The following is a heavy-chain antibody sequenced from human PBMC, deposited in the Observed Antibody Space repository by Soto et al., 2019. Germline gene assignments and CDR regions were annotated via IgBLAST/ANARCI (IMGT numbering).Heavy chain of an antibody. Sequence: QIQLMQSGAEVKKPGPSVKVSCKAFGYTFTSYGIHWVRQAPGQRLEWTGWINAGNGNTKYSEKFQGRVTITRDTSASTAYLELSSLRSEDTAVYYCARDPNDSSAYYHHYYYGMDVWGQGTTVTVSS. CDR3: ARDPNDSSAYYHHYYYGMDV. CDR1: GYTFTSYG. V-gene: IGHV1-3*01. J-gene: IGHJ6*02. CDR2: INAGNGNT. D-gene: IGHD3-22*01.